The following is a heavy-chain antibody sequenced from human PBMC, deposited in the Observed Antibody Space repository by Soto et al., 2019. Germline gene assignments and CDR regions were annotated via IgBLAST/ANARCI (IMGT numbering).Heavy chain of an antibody. Sequence: QVQLVQSGGGVVQPGRSLRLSCAASGFTFSSYGMHWVRQAPGKGLEWVAVISYDGNNKYYADSVKGRFTISRDNSKNTLYLQMSSLRAEDMAVYCCANSGSGWRQDSWGQGTLVTVSS. J-gene: IGHJ4*02. CDR2: ISYDGNNK. V-gene: IGHV3-30*18. D-gene: IGHD6-19*01. CDR3: ANSGSGWRQDS. CDR1: GFTFSSYG.